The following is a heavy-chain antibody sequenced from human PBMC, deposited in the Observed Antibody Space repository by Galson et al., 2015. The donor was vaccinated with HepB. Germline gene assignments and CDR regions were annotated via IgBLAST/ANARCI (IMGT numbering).Heavy chain of an antibody. Sequence: SLRLSCAASGFTFSSYGMHWVRQAPGKGLEWVAVISYDGSNKYYADSVKGRFTISRDNSKNTLYLQMNSLRAEDTAVYYCAKIPYYGSGSYWDHSRITRGVDYWGQGTLVTVSS. CDR3: AKIPYYGSGSYWDHSRITRGVDY. CDR2: ISYDGSNK. V-gene: IGHV3-30*18. J-gene: IGHJ4*02. CDR1: GFTFSSYG. D-gene: IGHD3-10*01.